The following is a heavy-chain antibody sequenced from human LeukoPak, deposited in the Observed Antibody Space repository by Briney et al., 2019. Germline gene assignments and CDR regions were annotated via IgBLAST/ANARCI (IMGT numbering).Heavy chain of an antibody. Sequence: ASVKVSCKASGYTFTTYYMHWVRQAPGQGLEWMGWMDPKSGETNHAQKFQGRVLMTRDTSITTAYMDLSRLTSDDTAVYYCALEVYYSDNSAFDYWGQGTLVTVSS. CDR3: ALEVYYSDNSAFDY. V-gene: IGHV1-2*02. CDR1: GYTFTTYY. J-gene: IGHJ4*02. D-gene: IGHD3-22*01. CDR2: MDPKSGET.